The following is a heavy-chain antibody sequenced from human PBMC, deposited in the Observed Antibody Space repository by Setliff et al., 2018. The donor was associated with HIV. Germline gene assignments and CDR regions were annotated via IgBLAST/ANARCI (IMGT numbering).Heavy chain of an antibody. CDR1: GAPISSGT. V-gene: IGHV4-39*01. J-gene: IGHJ6*02. D-gene: IGHD2-2*01. CDR2: IYYSGST. CDR3: ARGHCSGTNCYGVDYYGMDV. Sequence: SETLSLTCIVSGAPISSGTWSWIRQPPGKGLEWIGSIYYSGSTYYNPSLKSRVTISVDTSKNKFSLKLSSVTAADTAVYYCARGHCSGTNCYGVDYYGMDVWGQGTTVTVSS.